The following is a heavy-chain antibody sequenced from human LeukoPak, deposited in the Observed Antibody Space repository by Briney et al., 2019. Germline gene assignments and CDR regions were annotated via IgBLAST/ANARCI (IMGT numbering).Heavy chain of an antibody. D-gene: IGHD1-26*01. Sequence: SETLSLTCAVSGYSISSGYYWGWIRQPPGKGLEWIGEINHSGSTNYNPSLKSRVTISVDTSKNQFSLKLSSVTAADTAVYYCARQTLVGATALDYWGQGTLVTVSS. V-gene: IGHV4-38-2*01. CDR1: GYSISSGYY. CDR3: ARQTLVGATALDY. J-gene: IGHJ4*02. CDR2: INHSGST.